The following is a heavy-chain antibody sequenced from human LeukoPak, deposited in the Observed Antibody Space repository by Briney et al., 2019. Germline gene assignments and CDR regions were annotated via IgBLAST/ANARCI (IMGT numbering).Heavy chain of an antibody. CDR2: LWYDGANK. V-gene: IGHV3-33*08. D-gene: IGHD1-1*01. CDR1: VFTFSSYA. CDR3: ARDPSGSWNDVGIFES. J-gene: IGHJ4*02. Sequence: GGSLRLSCAASVFTFSSYAMHWVRQAPGKGLEWVALLWYDGANKNYADSVKGRFTISRDNSKNTVYLQMTSLRAEDTPLYYCARDPSGSWNDVGIFESWGQGTLVSVSS.